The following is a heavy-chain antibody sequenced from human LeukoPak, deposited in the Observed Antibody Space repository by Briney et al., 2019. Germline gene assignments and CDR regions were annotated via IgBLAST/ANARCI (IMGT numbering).Heavy chain of an antibody. V-gene: IGHV1-2*02. D-gene: IGHD3-10*01. J-gene: IGHJ5*02. Sequence: ASVKVSCKASGYTFTGYYMHWVRQAPGQGLEWMGWINPNSGGTNYAQKFQGRVTMTRDTSISTAYMELSRLRSDDTAVYYCARDGVILLLWFGERPNWFDRWGQGTLVTNSS. CDR1: GYTFTGYY. CDR2: INPNSGGT. CDR3: ARDGVILLLWFGERPNWFDR.